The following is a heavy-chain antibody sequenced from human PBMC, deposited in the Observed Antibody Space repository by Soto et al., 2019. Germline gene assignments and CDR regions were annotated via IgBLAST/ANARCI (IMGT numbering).Heavy chain of an antibody. Sequence: PSETLSLTCTVSGGSISSGGYYWIWIRHHPGKGLEWIGYIYYSGSTYYNPSLKSRATISVDTSKNQFSLKLSSVTAADTAVYYCARGSGTTIGWFDPWGQGTLVTAPQ. CDR3: ARGSGTTIGWFDP. CDR1: GGSISSGGYY. CDR2: IYYSGST. D-gene: IGHD1-7*01. J-gene: IGHJ5*02. V-gene: IGHV4-31*03.